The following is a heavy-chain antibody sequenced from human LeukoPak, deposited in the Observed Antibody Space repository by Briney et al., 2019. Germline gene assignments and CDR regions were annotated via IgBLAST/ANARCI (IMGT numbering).Heavy chain of an antibody. CDR2: TSNSADRT. CDR1: GFTFSSYA. J-gene: IGHJ4*02. V-gene: IGHV3-23*01. D-gene: IGHD1-20*01. CDR3: STNWNLDS. Sequence: PGGSLRLSCAASGFTFSSYAMTWVRQAPGKGLERVSATSNSADRTYYADTVKGRFTISRDNSKNTVYLQMNSLRAEDTAVYYCSTNWNLDSWGQGTLVTVSS.